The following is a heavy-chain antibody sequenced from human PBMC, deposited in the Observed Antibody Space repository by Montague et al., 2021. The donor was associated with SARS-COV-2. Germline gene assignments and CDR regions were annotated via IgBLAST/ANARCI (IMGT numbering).Heavy chain of an antibody. J-gene: IGHJ5*02. CDR3: ARHPSYSSGWYDWFDP. CDR2: INHSGST. D-gene: IGHD6-19*01. V-gene: IGHV4-34*01. Sequence: SETLSLTCAVYGGSFSGYYWSWIRQPPGKGLEWIGEINHSGSTNYNPSLKSRVTISIDTSKNQFSLKLRSVTAADTAVYYCARHPSYSSGWYDWFDPWGQGTLVTVSS. CDR1: GGSFSGYY.